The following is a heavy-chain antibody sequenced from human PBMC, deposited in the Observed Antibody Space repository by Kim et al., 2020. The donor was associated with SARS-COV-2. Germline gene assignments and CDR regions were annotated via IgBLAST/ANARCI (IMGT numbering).Heavy chain of an antibody. Sequence: GGSLRLSCAASGFTVSSNYMSWVRQAPGKGLEWVSVIYSGGSTYYADSVKGQFTISRDNSKNTLYLQMNSLRAEDTAVYYCARAPVVVVAATVHYYGMDVWGQGTTVTVSS. V-gene: IGHV3-53*01. CDR2: IYSGGST. CDR3: ARAPVVVVAATVHYYGMDV. J-gene: IGHJ6*02. D-gene: IGHD2-15*01. CDR1: GFTVSSNY.